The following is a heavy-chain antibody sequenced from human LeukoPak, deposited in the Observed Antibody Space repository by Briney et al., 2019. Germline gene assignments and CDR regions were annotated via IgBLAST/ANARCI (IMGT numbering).Heavy chain of an antibody. Sequence: SETLSLTCTVSGGSISSYYWSWIRQPPGKGLEWIGYIYYSGSTNYNPSLKSQVTISVDTSKNQFSLKLSSVTAADTAVYYCARRGYSYGLFGYWGQGTLVTVSS. D-gene: IGHD5-18*01. CDR2: IYYSGST. V-gene: IGHV4-59*01. J-gene: IGHJ4*02. CDR1: GGSISSYY. CDR3: ARRGYSYGLFGY.